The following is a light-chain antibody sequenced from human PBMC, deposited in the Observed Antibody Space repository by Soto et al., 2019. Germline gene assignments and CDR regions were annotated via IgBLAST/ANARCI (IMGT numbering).Light chain of an antibody. V-gene: IGKV3-15*01. CDR1: QSVRSN. J-gene: IGKJ5*01. Sequence: EIFMTQSPATMSVAPWERATLSCRASQSVRSNLAWYQQKPGQAPRLLIYGASTRATGIPARFSGSGSGTEFTLTVSSLQSEDFAVYYCQQYNNWPPITFGQGTRLEI. CDR3: QQYNNWPPIT. CDR2: GAS.